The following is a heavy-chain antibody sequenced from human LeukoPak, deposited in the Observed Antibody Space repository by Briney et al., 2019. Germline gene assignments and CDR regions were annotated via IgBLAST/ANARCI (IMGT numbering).Heavy chain of an antibody. V-gene: IGHV1-2*06. CDR3: ARDSGRFGEEYYYYYYYMDV. Sequence: ASVKVSCKASGYTFTGYYMHWVRQAPGQGLEWMGRINPNSGGTNYAQKFRGRATMTRDTSISTAYMELSRLRSDDTAVYYCARDSGRFGEEYYYYYYYMDVWGKGTTVTVSS. D-gene: IGHD3-10*01. CDR1: GYTFTGYY. J-gene: IGHJ6*03. CDR2: INPNSGGT.